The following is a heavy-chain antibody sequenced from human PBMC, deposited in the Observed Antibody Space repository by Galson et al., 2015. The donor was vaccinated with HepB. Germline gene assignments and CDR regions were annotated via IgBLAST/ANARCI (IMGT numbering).Heavy chain of an antibody. V-gene: IGHV3-21*01. CDR2: ISSSSSYI. J-gene: IGHJ2*01. D-gene: IGHD2-21*02. CDR1: GFTFSSYS. CDR3: ARDRSGCGGDCYSGNWYFDL. Sequence: SLRLSCAASGFTFSSYSMNWVRQAPGKGLEWVSSISSSSSYIYYADSVKGRFTISRDNAKNSLYLQMNSLRAEDTAVYYCARDRSGCGGDCYSGNWYFDLWGRGTLVTVSS.